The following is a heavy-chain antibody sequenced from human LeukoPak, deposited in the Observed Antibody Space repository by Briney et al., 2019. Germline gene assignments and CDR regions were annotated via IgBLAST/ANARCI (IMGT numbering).Heavy chain of an antibody. CDR1: GGTFTSYA. Sequence: SVKVSCKASGGTFTSYAISWVRQAPGQGLEWMGRLIPILGRANYAQKFQDRVTITADKSTSTAYMELSSLRSEDTAVYFCARDEVAGYYWGQGTLVTVSS. CDR3: ARDEVAGYY. J-gene: IGHJ4*02. V-gene: IGHV1-69*04. D-gene: IGHD2-15*01. CDR2: LIPILGRA.